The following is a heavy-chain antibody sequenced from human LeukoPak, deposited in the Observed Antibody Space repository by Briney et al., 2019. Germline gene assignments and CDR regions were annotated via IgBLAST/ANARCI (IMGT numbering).Heavy chain of an antibody. CDR3: TRDRGWQQFDY. CDR1: AFTLSASW. D-gene: IGHD5-24*01. J-gene: IGHJ4*02. CDR2: INEDGSET. Sequence: GGSLRLSCVASAFTLSASWMTWVRQAPGKGLERVANINEDGSETWYVDSVRGRFTISRDNARNSLYLQMSSLRDDDTAVYYCTRDRGWQQFDYWGQGTLVTVSS. V-gene: IGHV3-7*01.